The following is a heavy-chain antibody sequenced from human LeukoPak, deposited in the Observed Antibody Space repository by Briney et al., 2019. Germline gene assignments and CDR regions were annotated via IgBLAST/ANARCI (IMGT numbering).Heavy chain of an antibody. CDR1: GGSINDYY. Sequence: SETLSLTCTISGGSINDYYWSWIRQPAGRGLEWIGYVLYSGTTNYNPSLKSRVSISLDTSKNQFSLMVNSVTAADTAVYFCAGQQLERGEDHWGQGTLVIVSS. J-gene: IGHJ4*02. D-gene: IGHD1-1*01. CDR3: AGQQLERGEDH. CDR2: VLYSGTT. V-gene: IGHV4-59*08.